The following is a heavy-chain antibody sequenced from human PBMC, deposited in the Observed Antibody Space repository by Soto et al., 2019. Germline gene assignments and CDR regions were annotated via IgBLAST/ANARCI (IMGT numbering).Heavy chain of an antibody. V-gene: IGHV3-30*18. CDR1: GFTFRTYG. Sequence: QVQLVESGGGVVQPGRSLRLSCAASGFTFRTYGMHWVRQAPGKGLEWLAVISNNGINKYYADSVKGRFTISRDNSGDSLFLQMNSLSSEDTAIYSCAKVIRADSTSSNFYYYSGLDVWGQGTTVTVSS. J-gene: IGHJ6*02. CDR3: AKVIRADSTSSNFYYYSGLDV. D-gene: IGHD6-6*01. CDR2: ISNNGINK.